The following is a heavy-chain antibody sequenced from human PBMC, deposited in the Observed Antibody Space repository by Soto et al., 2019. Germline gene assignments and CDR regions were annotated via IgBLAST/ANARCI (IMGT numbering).Heavy chain of an antibody. CDR3: ARDLSYNWNPSWFDY. D-gene: IGHD1-20*01. CDR2: ISAYNGNT. J-gene: IGHJ4*02. V-gene: IGHV1-18*01. CDR1: GCTFTSYG. Sequence: QVQLVQSGAEVKKPGASVKVSCKASGCTFTSYGISWVRQAPGQGLEWMGWISAYNGNTNYAQKLQGRVTMTTDTSTSTAYMELRSLRSDDTAVYYCARDLSYNWNPSWFDYWGQGTLVTVSS.